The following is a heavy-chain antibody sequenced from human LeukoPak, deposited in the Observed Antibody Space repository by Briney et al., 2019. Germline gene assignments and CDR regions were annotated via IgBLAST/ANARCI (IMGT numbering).Heavy chain of an antibody. CDR2: ISYDGSNK. CDR3: ANGYYYGSGSYYKEAFDI. Sequence: GGSLRPSCAASGFTFSNYGMHWVRQAPGKGLEWVVVISYDGSNKYYADSVKGRFTISRDNSKNTLYLQMNSLRAEDTAVYYCANGYYYGSGSYYKEAFDIWGQGTTVTVSS. CDR1: GFTFSNYG. V-gene: IGHV3-30*18. D-gene: IGHD3-10*01. J-gene: IGHJ3*02.